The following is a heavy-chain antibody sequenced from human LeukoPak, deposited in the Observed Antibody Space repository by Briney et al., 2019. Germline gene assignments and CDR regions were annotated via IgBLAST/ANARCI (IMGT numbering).Heavy chain of an antibody. CDR1: KFFFHGYW. J-gene: IGHJ4*02. D-gene: IGHD3-16*01. CDR3: ARLNFWSNSYAAPFGS. Sequence: GGSLRLSCAASKFFFHGYWMSWVRQAPGKGLEWVANIKQDGSEGYYMDSVKGRFTISRDNAKNLLFLQMNSLRPDDTAVYYCARLNFWSNSYAAPFGSWGQGSLVTVSS. V-gene: IGHV3-7*01. CDR2: IKQDGSEG.